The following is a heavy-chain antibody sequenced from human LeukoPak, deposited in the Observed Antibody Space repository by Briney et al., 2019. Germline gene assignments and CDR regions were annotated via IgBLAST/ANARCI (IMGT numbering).Heavy chain of an antibody. D-gene: IGHD4-17*01. CDR3: ARSIIYGSLYYFDY. V-gene: IGHV4-59*01. CDR1: GGSISSYY. J-gene: IGHJ4*02. Sequence: PSETLSLTCTVSGGSISSYYWSWIRQPPGKGLEWIGYIYYSGSTNYNPSLKSRVTISVDTSKNQFSLKLSSVTAADTAVYYCARSIIYGSLYYFDYWGQGTLVTVSS. CDR2: IYYSGST.